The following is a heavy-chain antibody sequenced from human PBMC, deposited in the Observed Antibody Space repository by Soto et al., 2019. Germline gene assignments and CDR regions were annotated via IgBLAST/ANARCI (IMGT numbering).Heavy chain of an antibody. J-gene: IGHJ6*02. CDR2: IYHAGSV. CDR1: GYSIASGYY. CDR3: ARTFDYYGMDV. V-gene: IGHV4-38-2*01. Sequence: ASETLSLTXAVSGYSIASGYYWAWIRQSPGKGLEWIGSIYHAGSVYYNPSLNSRVAVSLDTSKNHFSLKLTSVTAADTAVYYCARTFDYYGMDVWGQGTTVTVSS.